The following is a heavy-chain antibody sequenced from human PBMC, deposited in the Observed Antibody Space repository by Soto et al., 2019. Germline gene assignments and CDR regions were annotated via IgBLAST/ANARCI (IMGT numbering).Heavy chain of an antibody. CDR3: TRDWEITVSTWSFGGF. D-gene: IGHD3-10*01. J-gene: IGHJ4*02. CDR1: GGTFSPYT. CDR2: IIPFHGVT. Sequence: QVQLVQSGAEVKKPGSSVKVSCKASGGTFSPYTINWVRQAPGQGLEWMGRIIPFHGVTNYAPKFQARVNITADNSTSTAYMALSGLRFEDTAMYYCTRDWEITVSTWSFGGFWGRGTLVTVSS. V-gene: IGHV1-69*08.